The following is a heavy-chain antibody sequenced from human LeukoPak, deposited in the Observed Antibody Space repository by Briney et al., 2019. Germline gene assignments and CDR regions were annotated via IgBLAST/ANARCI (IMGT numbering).Heavy chain of an antibody. D-gene: IGHD2-2*02. CDR1: GYTFTSYG. J-gene: IGHJ4*02. Sequence: ASVKVSCKASGYTFTSYGISWVRQAPGQGLEWMGWISAYNGNTNYAQKLQGRVTMTTDTSTSTAYMELRSLRSDDTAVYYCARWSDRSSTSCYTEYWGQGTLVTVSS. V-gene: IGHV1-18*01. CDR2: ISAYNGNT. CDR3: ARWSDRSSTSCYTEY.